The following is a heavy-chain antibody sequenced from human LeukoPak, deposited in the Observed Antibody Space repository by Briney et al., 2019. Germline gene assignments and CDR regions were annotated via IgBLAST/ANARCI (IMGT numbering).Heavy chain of an antibody. Sequence: GGSLRLSCAASGFTFSSYAMSWVRQAPGKGLEWVSTVSGGGGTTYYADSVKGRFTISRDNSKNTLLLQMKSLRAEDTAVYSCAMRFCSTSTFYGLDYWGKGTLVTVSS. CDR3: AMRFCSTSTFYGLDY. CDR1: GFTFSSYA. V-gene: IGHV3-23*01. D-gene: IGHD2-2*01. CDR2: VSGGGGTT. J-gene: IGHJ4*02.